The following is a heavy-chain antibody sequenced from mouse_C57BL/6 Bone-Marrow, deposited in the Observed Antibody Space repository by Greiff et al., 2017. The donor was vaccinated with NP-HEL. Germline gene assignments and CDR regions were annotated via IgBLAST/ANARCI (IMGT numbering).Heavy chain of an antibody. V-gene: IGHV1-78*01. CDR2: IYPRDGST. J-gene: IGHJ2*01. CDR3: ARCYYGSSPYYFDY. D-gene: IGHD1-1*01. Sequence: LVESDAELVKPGASVKISCKVSGYTFTDHTIHWMKQRPEQGLEWIGYIYPRDGSTKYNEKFKGKATLTADKSSSTAYMQLNSLTSEDSAVYFCARCYYGSSPYYFDYWGQGTTLTVSS. CDR1: GYTFTDHT.